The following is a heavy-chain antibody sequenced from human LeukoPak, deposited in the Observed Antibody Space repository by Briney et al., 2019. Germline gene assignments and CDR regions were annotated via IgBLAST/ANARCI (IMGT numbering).Heavy chain of an antibody. J-gene: IGHJ5*02. V-gene: IGHV3-21*01. CDR3: ARVLRDYARWFDP. D-gene: IGHD4-17*01. CDR1: GFTFSSYS. Sequence: GGSLRLSCAASGFTFSSYSMNWVRQAPGKGLEWVSSISSSSSYIYYADSVKGRFTISRDNAKNSLYLQMNSLRAEDTAVYYCARVLRDYARWFDPWGQGTLVTVSS. CDR2: ISSSSSYI.